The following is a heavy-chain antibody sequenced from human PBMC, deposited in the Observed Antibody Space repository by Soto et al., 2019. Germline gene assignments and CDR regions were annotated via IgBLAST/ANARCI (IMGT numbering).Heavy chain of an antibody. CDR2: ISGSGGIT. CDR3: AKEVWDGSGYYYHRHAFDI. D-gene: IGHD3-22*01. CDR1: GFTFSSYA. V-gene: IGHV3-23*01. J-gene: IGHJ3*02. Sequence: PGGSLRLSCAASGFTFSSYALRCVRQAPWKGLDWFSAISGSGGITYYADSVKGRFTISRDNSKITLYLQLNSLRAEDTAVYYCAKEVWDGSGYYYHRHAFDIGGQGTMVTVSS.